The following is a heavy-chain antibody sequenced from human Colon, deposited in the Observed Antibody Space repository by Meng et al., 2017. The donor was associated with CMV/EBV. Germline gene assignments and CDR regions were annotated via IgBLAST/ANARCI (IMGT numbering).Heavy chain of an antibody. CDR3: ARDYDRYTGSYLDF. CDR1: GGHISDYY. V-gene: IGHV4-59*12. J-gene: IGHJ4*02. Sequence: GSLRLSCTVSGGHISDYYWSWIRQPPGKGLEWLGYIYKNGSTYYNPSLKSRLTMSVDTSTNQFSLRLASVTAADTAVYYCARDYDRYTGSYLDFWGQGTLVTVSS. D-gene: IGHD1-26*01. CDR2: IYKNGST.